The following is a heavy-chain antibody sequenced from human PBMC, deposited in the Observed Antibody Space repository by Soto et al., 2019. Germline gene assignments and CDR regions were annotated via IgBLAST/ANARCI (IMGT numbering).Heavy chain of an antibody. CDR3: ARVPYIITIFGVARRYYFDY. Sequence: SETLSLTCAVYGGSFSGYYWSWIRQPPGKGLEWIGEINHSGSTNYNPSLKSRVTISVDTSKNQFSLKLSSVTAADTAVYYCARVPYIITIFGVARRYYFDYWGQGTLVTVSS. CDR1: GGSFSGYY. D-gene: IGHD3-3*01. V-gene: IGHV4-34*01. J-gene: IGHJ4*02. CDR2: INHSGST.